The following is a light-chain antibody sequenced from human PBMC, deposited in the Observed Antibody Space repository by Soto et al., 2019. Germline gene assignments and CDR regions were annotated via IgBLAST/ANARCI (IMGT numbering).Light chain of an antibody. CDR2: GAA. CDR1: QSISTN. V-gene: IGKV3-15*01. CDR3: QQYNSWPWT. Sequence: DIVMTQSPATLSVSPGARATLSCMASQSISTNLALYQHRPGQPPSLLIYGAATRATGVPARFSVGGSGTQFTLTITSLQSEDFAVYYCQQYNSWPWTFGQGTKVDIK. J-gene: IGKJ1*01.